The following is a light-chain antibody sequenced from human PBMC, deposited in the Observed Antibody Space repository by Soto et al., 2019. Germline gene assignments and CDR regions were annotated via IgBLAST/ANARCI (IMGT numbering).Light chain of an antibody. CDR3: HQYDSSPLT. V-gene: IGKV3-20*01. J-gene: IGKJ4*01. CDR2: GAS. CDR1: QSVSSSY. Sequence: EIVLTQSPGTLSLSPGERATLSSRASQSVSSSYLAWYQQKPGQAPRLPIYGASSRATGIPDRFSGSGYGTDFTLTISRLEPEDFAVYYCHQYDSSPLTFGGGTKVEIK.